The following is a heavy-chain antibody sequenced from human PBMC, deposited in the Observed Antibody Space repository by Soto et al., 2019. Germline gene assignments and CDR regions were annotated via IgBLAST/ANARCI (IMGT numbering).Heavy chain of an antibody. J-gene: IGHJ4*02. Sequence: SVKVSCKASGGTFSSYVISWVRQAPGQGLEWMGGIIPIFGTANYAQKFQGRVTITADVPTSAAYMELNSLRSEDTAVYYCASVELKYCSSSTCHHPLNYWGQGTLVTVSS. D-gene: IGHD2-2*01. V-gene: IGHV1-69*13. CDR3: ASVELKYCSSSTCHHPLNY. CDR1: GGTFSSYV. CDR2: IIPIFGTA.